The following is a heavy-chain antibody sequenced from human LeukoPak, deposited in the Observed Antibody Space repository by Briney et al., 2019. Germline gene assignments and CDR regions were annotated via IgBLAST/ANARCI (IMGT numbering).Heavy chain of an antibody. Sequence: PGGSLRLSCAASGFTFSSYSMNWVRQAPGKGLEWVSVIYSGGSTYYADSVKGRLTISRDNSKNTLYLQMNSLRAEDTAVYYCARIAAAGDWFDPWGQGTLVTVSS. J-gene: IGHJ5*02. CDR2: IYSGGST. D-gene: IGHD6-13*01. CDR1: GFTFSSYS. CDR3: ARIAAAGDWFDP. V-gene: IGHV3-66*01.